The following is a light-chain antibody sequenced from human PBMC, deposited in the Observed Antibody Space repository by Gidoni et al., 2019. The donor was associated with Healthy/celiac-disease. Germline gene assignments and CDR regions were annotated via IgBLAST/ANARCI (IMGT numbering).Light chain of an antibody. J-gene: IGKJ4*01. CDR1: QGISSY. Sequence: ASTGDRVTITCRVSQGISSYLVWYQQKPGKAPKLLTYAASTLQSGVPSRFSGSGSGTDFTLTISCLQSEDFATYYCQQYYSYTDTFGEGTKVEIK. V-gene: IGKV1-8*01. CDR2: AAS. CDR3: QQYYSYTDT.